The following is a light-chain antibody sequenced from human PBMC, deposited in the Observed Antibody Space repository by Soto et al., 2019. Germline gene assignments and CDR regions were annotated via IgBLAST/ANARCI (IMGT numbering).Light chain of an antibody. V-gene: IGLV7-43*01. J-gene: IGLJ1*01. CDR3: LLYYGGVYV. CDR2: STT. CDR1: TGAVTSGFY. Sequence: QAVVTQEPSLTVSPGGTVTLTCASSTGAVTSGFYPNWFQQKPGQAPRALIYSTTNKQSWTPARFSGSLLGGKAALTLSGVQPEDEAEYYCLLYYGGVYVFGTGTKLTVL.